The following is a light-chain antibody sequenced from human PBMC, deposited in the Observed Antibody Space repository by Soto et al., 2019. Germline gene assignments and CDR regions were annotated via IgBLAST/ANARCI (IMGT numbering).Light chain of an antibody. CDR2: DAS. Sequence: ELVLTQSPGTLSLSPGERATVSCRASQTISRNYLVWYQKKPGQAPRLLIYDASNRATGIPARFSGSGSGTDFTLTISSLEPEDFAVYYCQQRSNWPLTFGQGTRLEIK. CDR3: QQRSNWPLT. CDR1: QTISRNY. J-gene: IGKJ5*01. V-gene: IGKV3-11*01.